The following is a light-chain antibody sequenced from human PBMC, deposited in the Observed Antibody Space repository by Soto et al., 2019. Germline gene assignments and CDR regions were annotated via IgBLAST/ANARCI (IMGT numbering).Light chain of an antibody. Sequence: QSALTQPASVSGSPGQSITISCTGTSSDVGSYKLVSWYQQHPGKAPKLIIYEGNKRPSGVSNRFSGSKSGNTASLTISGLHAEDEADYYCCSYAGSRTWVFGGGTKLTVL. V-gene: IGLV2-23*01. CDR2: EGN. J-gene: IGLJ2*01. CDR3: CSYAGSRTWV. CDR1: SSDVGSYKL.